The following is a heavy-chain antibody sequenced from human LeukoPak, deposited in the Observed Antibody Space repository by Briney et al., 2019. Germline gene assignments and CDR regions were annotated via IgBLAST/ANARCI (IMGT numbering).Heavy chain of an antibody. CDR2: IYHSGST. J-gene: IGHJ4*02. Sequence: SETLSLTCAVSGGSISSGGYSWSWIRQPPGKGLEWIGYIYHSGSTYYNPSLKSRATISVDRSKNQFSLKLSSVTAADTAVYYCARAKDDSSGYYSSRGDYFDYWGQGTLVTVSS. CDR1: GGSISSGGYS. V-gene: IGHV4-30-2*01. CDR3: ARAKDDSSGYYSSRGDYFDY. D-gene: IGHD3-22*01.